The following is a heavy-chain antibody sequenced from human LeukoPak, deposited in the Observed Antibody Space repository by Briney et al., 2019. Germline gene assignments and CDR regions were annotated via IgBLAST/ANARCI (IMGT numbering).Heavy chain of an antibody. V-gene: IGHV1-2*02. CDR2: INPNSGGT. Sequence: ASVKVSCKASGYTFTSYGISWVRQAPGQGLERMGWINPNSGGTNYAQKFQGRVTMTRDTSISTAYMELSRLRSDDTAVYYCARDRWARYCSGGSCPYWFDPWGQGTLVTVSS. D-gene: IGHD2-15*01. CDR3: ARDRWARYCSGGSCPYWFDP. CDR1: GYTFTSYG. J-gene: IGHJ5*02.